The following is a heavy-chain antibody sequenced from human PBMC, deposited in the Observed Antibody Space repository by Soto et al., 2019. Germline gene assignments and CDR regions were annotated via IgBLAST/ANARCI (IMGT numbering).Heavy chain of an antibody. CDR2: LSSDGFGA. Sequence: PGGSLRLSCAASGFSRSPYSMHWVRQARRRGLEWVSRLSSDGFGAAYADSVKGRFFISRDIASNTLFLQMNSLRAHDTAVYYCARDLGGPDYWGRGTSVTVSS. CDR1: GFSRSPYS. J-gene: IGHJ4*02. D-gene: IGHD3-16*01. V-gene: IGHV3-74*03. CDR3: ARDLGGPDY.